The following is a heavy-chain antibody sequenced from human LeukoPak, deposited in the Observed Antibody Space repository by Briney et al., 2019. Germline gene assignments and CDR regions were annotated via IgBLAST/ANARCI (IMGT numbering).Heavy chain of an antibody. J-gene: IGHJ4*02. CDR3: ARGPTRANSSDY. Sequence: PGGSLRLSCAASGFTFSSYAMHWVRQAPGKELEWVAVISYDGSNKYNADSVKGRFTISSDNSKNTLYLQLNSLRREDTAVYYCARGPTRANSSDYWGQGPRLPVSS. D-gene: IGHD2/OR15-2a*01. V-gene: IGHV3-30-3*01. CDR1: GFTFSSYA. CDR2: ISYDGSNK.